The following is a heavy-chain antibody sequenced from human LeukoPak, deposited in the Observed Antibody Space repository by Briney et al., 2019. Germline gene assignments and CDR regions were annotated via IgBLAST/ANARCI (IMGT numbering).Heavy chain of an antibody. CDR2: IYSGGST. V-gene: IGHV3-53*01. Sequence: GGSLRLSCAASGFTVSSNYMSWVRQAPGKGLEWVSVIYSGGSTYYADSVKGRFTISRDNSKNTLYLRMNSLRAEDTAVYYCARMIVVSSFDYWGQGTLATVSS. CDR3: ARMIVVSSFDY. CDR1: GFTVSSNY. D-gene: IGHD3-22*01. J-gene: IGHJ4*02.